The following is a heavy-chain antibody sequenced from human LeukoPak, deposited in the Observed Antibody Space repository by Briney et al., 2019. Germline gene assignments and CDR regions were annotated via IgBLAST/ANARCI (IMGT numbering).Heavy chain of an antibody. CDR1: GGSFSGYY. CDR3: ARGQHYSSSWYRPGWAYYYYGMDV. Sequence: SETLSLTCAVYGGSFSGYYWSWIRQPPGKGLEWIGEINHSGSTNYNPSLKSRVTISVDTSKNQFSLKLSSVTAADTAVYYCARGQHYSSSWYRPGWAYYYYGMDVWGQGTTVTVSS. V-gene: IGHV4-34*01. J-gene: IGHJ6*02. D-gene: IGHD6-13*01. CDR2: INHSGST.